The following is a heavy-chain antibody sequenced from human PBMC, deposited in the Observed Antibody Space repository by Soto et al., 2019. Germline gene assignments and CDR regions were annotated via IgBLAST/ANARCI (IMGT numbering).Heavy chain of an antibody. CDR3: ARVLRYFDWLLITPGENYGMDV. J-gene: IGHJ6*02. CDR2: ISAYNGNT. D-gene: IGHD3-9*01. Sequence: ASVKVSCKASGYTFTSYGISWVRQAPGQGLEWMGWISAYNGNTNYAQKLQGRVTMTTDTSTSTAYMELRSLRFDDTAVYYCARVLRYFDWLLITPGENYGMDVWG. CDR1: GYTFTSYG. V-gene: IGHV1-18*01.